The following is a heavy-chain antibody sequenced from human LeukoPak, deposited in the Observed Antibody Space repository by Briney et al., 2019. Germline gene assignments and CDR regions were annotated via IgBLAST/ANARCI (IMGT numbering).Heavy chain of an antibody. D-gene: IGHD1-26*01. J-gene: IGHJ4*02. CDR3: ARDNDGLVGATAPFDY. V-gene: IGHV1-18*01. Sequence: GASVKVSCKASGYTFTSYGISWVRQAPGQGLEWMGWISAYNGNTNYAQKLQGRVTMTTDTSTSTAYMELRSLRSDDTAVYYCARDNDGLVGATAPFDYWGQGTLVTVSS. CDR2: ISAYNGNT. CDR1: GYTFTSYG.